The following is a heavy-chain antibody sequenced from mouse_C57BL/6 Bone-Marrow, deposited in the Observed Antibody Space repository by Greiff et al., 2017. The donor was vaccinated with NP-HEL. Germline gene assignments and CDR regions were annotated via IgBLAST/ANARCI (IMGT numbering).Heavy chain of an antibody. CDR2: IDPETGGT. J-gene: IGHJ3*01. D-gene: IGHD2-10*02. Sequence: QVHVKQSGAELVRPGASVTLSCKASGYTFTDYEMHWVKQTPVHGLEWIGAIDPETGGTAYNQKFKGKAILTADKSSSTAYMELRSLTSEDSAVYYCTRKEYRSWFAYWGQGTLVTVSA. V-gene: IGHV1-15*01. CDR3: TRKEYRSWFAY. CDR1: GYTFTDYE.